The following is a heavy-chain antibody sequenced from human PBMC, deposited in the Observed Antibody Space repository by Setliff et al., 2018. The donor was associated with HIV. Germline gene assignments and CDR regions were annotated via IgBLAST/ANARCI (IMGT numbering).Heavy chain of an antibody. Sequence: GGSLRLSCAASGFTFSSYSMNWVRQAPGKGLEWVSSVSSSSSYIYYADSVKGRFTISRDNAKNSLFLQMNSLRAEETAVYYCARGVVVAAHNWFDPWGQGTLVTVSS. CDR1: GFTFSSYS. CDR3: ARGVVVAAHNWFDP. V-gene: IGHV3-21*01. CDR2: VSSSSSYI. J-gene: IGHJ5*02. D-gene: IGHD2-15*01.